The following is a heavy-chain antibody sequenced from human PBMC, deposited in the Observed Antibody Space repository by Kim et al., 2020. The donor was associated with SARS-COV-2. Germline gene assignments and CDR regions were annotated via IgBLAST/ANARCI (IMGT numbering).Heavy chain of an antibody. V-gene: IGHV4-59*01. J-gene: IGHJ3*01. D-gene: IGHD2-15*01. CDR3: ARWRGGGGVKNVEAVDF. CDR2: IFYTGRT. CDR1: GGSISGYY. Sequence: SETLSLTCSVSGGSISGYYWSWIRQPPGKGLEWIGYIFYTGRTNYIPSLKSRVTISVETSKNQISLRLGSVTAAGTAVFYCARWRGGGGVKNVEAVDFWGQGTMVTVSS.